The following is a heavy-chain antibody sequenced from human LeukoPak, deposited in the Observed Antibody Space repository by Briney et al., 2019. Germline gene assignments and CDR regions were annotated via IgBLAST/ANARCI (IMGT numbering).Heavy chain of an antibody. CDR2: IKQDGSEK. D-gene: IGHD4-23*01. J-gene: IGHJ6*03. Sequence: PGGSLRLSCAASGFTFSNYWMTWVRQAPGKGLEWVANIKQDGSEKYYVDSVEGRFTISRDNAKNSVYLQMNSLRAEDTAVYYCARNGGSIYYYYYYMDVWGKGTTVTVSS. V-gene: IGHV3-7*03. CDR1: GFTFSNYW. CDR3: ARNGGSIYYYYYYMDV.